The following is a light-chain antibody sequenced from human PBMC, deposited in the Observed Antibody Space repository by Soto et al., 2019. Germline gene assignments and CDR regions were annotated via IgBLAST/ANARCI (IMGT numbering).Light chain of an antibody. Sequence: EIVLTQSPGTLSLSPGESATLSCRASQTVGSDYLAWYQQRPGQAPRLRIYGASSRATGIPDRFSGSGSGTDFSLIIGRLEPEDFAMYFCQRYRTSAQTFGQGTKVEI. CDR1: QTVGSDY. J-gene: IGKJ1*01. V-gene: IGKV3-20*01. CDR2: GAS. CDR3: QRYRTSAQT.